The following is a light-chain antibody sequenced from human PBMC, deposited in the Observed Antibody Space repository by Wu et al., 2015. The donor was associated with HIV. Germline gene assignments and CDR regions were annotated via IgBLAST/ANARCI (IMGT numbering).Light chain of an antibody. CDR1: QSISSY. CDR2: DAS. CDR3: QQSYSTPIT. J-gene: IGKJ5*01. V-gene: IGKV1-39*01. Sequence: DIQMTQSPSFLSASVGDRITITCRASQSISSYLNWYQQKPGKAPKLLIYDASSLQSEVPSRFSGSGSGTDFTLTISGLQPEDLATYYCQQSYSTPITFGQGTRLRIK.